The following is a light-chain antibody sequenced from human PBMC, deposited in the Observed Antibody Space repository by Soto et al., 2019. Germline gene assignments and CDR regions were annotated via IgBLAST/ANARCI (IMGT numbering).Light chain of an antibody. Sequence: DMQMTQSPSSLSASVGERVTITCRASQSISNYLNWYQQKPGGAPKLLIYAASILQTGVPSRFSGSGSGTDFTLTITSLQPEDFATYYCHQSFNTQYTFAQGTKLEIK. CDR1: QSISNY. CDR2: AAS. CDR3: HQSFNTQYT. J-gene: IGKJ2*01. V-gene: IGKV1-39*01.